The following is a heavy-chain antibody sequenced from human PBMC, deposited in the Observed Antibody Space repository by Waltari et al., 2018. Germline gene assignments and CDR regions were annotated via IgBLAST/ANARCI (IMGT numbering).Heavy chain of an antibody. CDR2: ISGRDGST. CDR3: AKDSSWVSYFDY. Sequence: EVQLLESGGGLVQPGGSLRLSCAASGFTFSTYAMTWVRQAPGKGREWVSFISGRDGSTYYADSVKGRFTISRDNSKNTLYLQMNSLRAEDTAVYYCAKDSSWVSYFDYWGQGTLVTVSS. J-gene: IGHJ4*02. D-gene: IGHD6-13*01. CDR1: GFTFSTYA. V-gene: IGHV3-23*01.